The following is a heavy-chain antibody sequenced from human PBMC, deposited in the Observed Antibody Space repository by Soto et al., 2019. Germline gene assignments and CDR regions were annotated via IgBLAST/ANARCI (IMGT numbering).Heavy chain of an antibody. J-gene: IGHJ4*02. CDR3: ARVVLGYCSSHSCSPG. CDR1: GGSISSGGYY. D-gene: IGHD2-2*01. Sequence: SETLSLTCTVSGGSISSGGYYWSWIRQHPGKGLEWIGYIYYSGSTYYNPSLKSRVTISVDTSKNQFSLKLSSVTAADTAVYYCARVVLGYCSSHSCSPGWGQGTFVIGSS. CDR2: IYYSGST. V-gene: IGHV4-31*02.